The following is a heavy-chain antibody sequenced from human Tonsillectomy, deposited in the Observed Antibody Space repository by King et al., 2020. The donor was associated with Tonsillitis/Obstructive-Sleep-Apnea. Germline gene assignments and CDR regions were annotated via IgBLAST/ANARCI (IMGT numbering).Heavy chain of an antibody. CDR3: ARENLEAAAGFYMDV. CDR1: GFRFSNYE. J-gene: IGHJ6*03. V-gene: IGHV3-48*03. D-gene: IGHD6-13*01. Sequence: VQLVESGGGLVQPGGSLRLSCAASGFRFSNYEMNWVRQAPGKGLEWVSYISSSGSTIYYADSVKGRFTISRDNAKNLLHLQMNSLRAEDTAVYYCARENLEAAAGFYMDVWVKGTTVTVSS. CDR2: ISSSGSTI.